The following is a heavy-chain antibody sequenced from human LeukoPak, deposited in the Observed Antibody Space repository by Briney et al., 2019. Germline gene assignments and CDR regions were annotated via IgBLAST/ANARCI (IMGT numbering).Heavy chain of an antibody. Sequence: GGSLRLSCAGSGFTFSSYAVSWVRQAPGKGLEWVSSSGTAGGTYYADSVKGRFTISRDNSENTLYLQMNSLRTEDTALYYCAKGAMRQQLSDWVQGTLVTVSS. CDR1: GFTFSSYA. J-gene: IGHJ4*02. CDR2: SGTAGGT. D-gene: IGHD6-13*01. CDR3: AKGAMRQQLSD. V-gene: IGHV3-23*01.